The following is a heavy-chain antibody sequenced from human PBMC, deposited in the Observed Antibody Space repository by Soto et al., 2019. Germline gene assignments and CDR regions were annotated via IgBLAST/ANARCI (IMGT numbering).Heavy chain of an antibody. CDR1: GYTFSGYS. D-gene: IGHD3-22*01. V-gene: IGHV1-18*01. J-gene: IGHJ6*02. Sequence: QAQLVQSGAEVKKPGDSVKVSCKASGYTFSGYSITWVRQAPGQGLEWMGCISGYRGNIKYGQKFQGRVTMTADTPTSTAYLEVRSLGSDDTAVYYCARENVDYDDNSAYDDMDVWGQGTTVIISS. CDR2: ISGYRGNI. CDR3: ARENVDYDDNSAYDDMDV.